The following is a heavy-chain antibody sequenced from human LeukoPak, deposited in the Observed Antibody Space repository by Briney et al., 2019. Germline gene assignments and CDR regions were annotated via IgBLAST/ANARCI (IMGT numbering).Heavy chain of an antibody. V-gene: IGHV3-74*01. Sequence: GGSLRLSCAASGFTFSSYLMHWVRQAPGKGLVWVSRIKNNGSSTSYADSVKGRFTISRDNAKNSLYLQMNSLRAEDTAVYYCARGEGSATARGRYYWGQGTLVTVSS. J-gene: IGHJ4*02. CDR2: IKNNGSST. CDR1: GFTFSSYL. CDR3: ARGEGSATARGRYY. D-gene: IGHD2-21*02.